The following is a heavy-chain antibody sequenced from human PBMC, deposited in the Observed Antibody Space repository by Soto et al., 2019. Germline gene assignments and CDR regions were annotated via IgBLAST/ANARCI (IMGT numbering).Heavy chain of an antibody. D-gene: IGHD2-2*01. V-gene: IGHV3-48*02. CDR1: GFTFSNAW. CDR3: ARGGNQDY. J-gene: IGHJ4*02. CDR2: ISSSSSTI. Sequence: GGSLRLSCAASGFTFSNAWMSWVCQAPGKGLEWVSYISSSSSTIYYADSVKGRFTISRDNAKNSLYLQMNSLRDEDTAVYYCARGGNQDYWGQGTLVTVSS.